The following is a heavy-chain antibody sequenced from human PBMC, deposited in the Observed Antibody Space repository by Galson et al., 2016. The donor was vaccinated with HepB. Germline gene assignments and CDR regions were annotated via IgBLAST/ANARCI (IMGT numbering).Heavy chain of an antibody. J-gene: IGHJ4*02. Sequence: SETLSLTCTVSSGSISSGSSHYMWIRQPPGKGLKWMGYIYYTGTANYNPSLKSRLTISVDTSKNQFSLNLSSVTTADTAVYYCARRVGARPPRDWGPGTLVTVSS. D-gene: IGHD1-26*01. V-gene: IGHV4-61*01. CDR1: SGSISSGSSH. CDR2: IYYTGTA. CDR3: ARRVGARPPRD.